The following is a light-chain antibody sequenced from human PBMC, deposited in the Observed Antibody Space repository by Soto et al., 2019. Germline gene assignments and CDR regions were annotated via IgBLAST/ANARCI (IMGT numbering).Light chain of an antibody. Sequence: QPVLTQSPSASASLGASVKLTCTLSSGHSSYAIAWHQQQPEKGPRYLMKVSRDGSHNKGDGIPDRFSGSSSGAERYLTISSLQSEDEADYYCQTWGTGIAVFGGGTQLTVL. J-gene: IGLJ7*01. CDR1: SGHSSYA. CDR3: QTWGTGIAV. CDR2: VSRDGSH. V-gene: IGLV4-69*01.